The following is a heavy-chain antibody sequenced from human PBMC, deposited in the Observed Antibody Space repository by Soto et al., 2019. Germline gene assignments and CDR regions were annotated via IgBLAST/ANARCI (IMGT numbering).Heavy chain of an antibody. CDR3: VRGGSNYAS. Sequence: EVQLVESGGGLVQPGGSLRLSCTASGFTFSDSWMTWVRQAPGKGLEWVARIKPDESEKKYADSVKGRFSIARDNAKNSRYLQMDRRRGEDTAVYYCVRGGSNYASWGQGTLVTVSS. D-gene: IGHD4-4*01. V-gene: IGHV3-7*01. CDR2: IKPDESEK. J-gene: IGHJ5*02. CDR1: GFTFSDSW.